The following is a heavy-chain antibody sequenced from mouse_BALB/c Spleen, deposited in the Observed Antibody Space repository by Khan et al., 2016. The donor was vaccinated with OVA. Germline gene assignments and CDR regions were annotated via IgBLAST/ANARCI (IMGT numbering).Heavy chain of an antibody. CDR2: ISDGGLFT. CDR3: ARAYYGYDGRVAS. V-gene: IGHV5-4*02. CDR1: GFIFSDYY. J-gene: IGHJ3*01. D-gene: IGHD2-9*01. Sequence: EVELVESGGGLVKPGGSLKLSCAASGFIFSDYYMYWVRQTPERRLEWVATISDGGLFTYYPDSVKGRFTISRDNAKNILYLQMSSLKSEDTAMYCCARAYYGYDGRVASWGQGTLVTVSA.